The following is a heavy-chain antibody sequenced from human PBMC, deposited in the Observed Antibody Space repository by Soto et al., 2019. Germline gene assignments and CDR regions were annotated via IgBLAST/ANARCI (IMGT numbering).Heavy chain of an antibody. CDR3: ARTSLRFRGPYYFDY. J-gene: IGHJ4*02. CDR2: ISSSSSYI. CDR1: GFTFSSYS. Sequence: GGSLRLSCAASGFTFSSYSMNWVRQAPGKGLEWVSSISSSSSYIYYADSVKGRFTISRDNAKNSLYLQMNSLRAEDTAVYYCARTSLRFRGPYYFDYWGQGTLVTVSS. V-gene: IGHV3-21*01. D-gene: IGHD5-12*01.